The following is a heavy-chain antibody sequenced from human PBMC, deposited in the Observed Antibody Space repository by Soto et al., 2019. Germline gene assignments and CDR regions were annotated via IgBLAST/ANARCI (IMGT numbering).Heavy chain of an antibody. CDR3: ARGVDGPLHWFDP. D-gene: IGHD6-19*01. Sequence: QVQLVQSGAEVKKPGASVKVSCKASGYTFTSYAMHWVRQAPGQRLEWMGWINAGNGNTKYSQKFQGRVTITRDTSTSTAYKELSSLRSEDTAVYYCARGVDGPLHWFDPWGQGTLVTVSS. CDR1: GYTFTSYA. J-gene: IGHJ5*02. CDR2: INAGNGNT. V-gene: IGHV1-3*01.